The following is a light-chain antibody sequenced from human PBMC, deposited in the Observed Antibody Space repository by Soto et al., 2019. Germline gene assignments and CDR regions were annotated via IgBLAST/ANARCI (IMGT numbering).Light chain of an antibody. CDR2: DAS. J-gene: IGKJ5*01. Sequence: EVVLTQSPATLSLSPGERATLSCRASQSVSSNLAWYQQKPGQAPRLLIYDASTRATGIPARFSGSGSGTEFTLTISSLQSEDFAVYYCQQYNNWPPITFGQGTRLEI. CDR1: QSVSSN. V-gene: IGKV3-15*01. CDR3: QQYNNWPPIT.